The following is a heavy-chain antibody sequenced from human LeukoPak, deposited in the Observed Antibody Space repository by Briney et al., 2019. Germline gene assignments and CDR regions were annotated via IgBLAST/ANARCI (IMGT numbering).Heavy chain of an antibody. V-gene: IGHV1-69*13. J-gene: IGHJ6*02. Sequence: SVKVSCKASGGTFSSYAISWVRQASGQGLEWMGGIIPIFGTANYAQKFQGRVTITADESTSTAYMELSSLRSEDTAVYYCARDREKIQLWAQPYYYYYYGMDVWGQGTTVTVSS. CDR2: IIPIFGTA. D-gene: IGHD5-18*01. CDR1: GGTFSSYA. CDR3: ARDREKIQLWAQPYYYYYYGMDV.